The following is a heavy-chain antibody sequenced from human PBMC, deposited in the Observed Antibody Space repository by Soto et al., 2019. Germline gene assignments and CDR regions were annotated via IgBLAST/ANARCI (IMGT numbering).Heavy chain of an antibody. CDR3: ARDLDIVVVPAAPIFDP. CDR1: GFTFSSYA. CDR2: ISYDGSNK. J-gene: IGHJ5*02. Sequence: GGSLRLSCAASGFTFSSYAMHWVRQAPGKGLEWVAVISYDGSNKYYADSVKGRFTISRDNSKNTLYLQMNSLRAEDTAVYYCARDLDIVVVPAAPIFDPWGQGTLVTVSS. V-gene: IGHV3-30-3*01. D-gene: IGHD2-2*01.